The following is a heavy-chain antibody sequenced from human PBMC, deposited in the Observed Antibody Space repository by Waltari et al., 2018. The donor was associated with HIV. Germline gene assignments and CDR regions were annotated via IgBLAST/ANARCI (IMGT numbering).Heavy chain of an antibody. V-gene: IGHV3-21*01. J-gene: IGHJ3*02. CDR2: ISSTTSYI. CDR3: ARDYGDFGSSAFDI. Sequence: EVQLVESGGGLVKPGGSLRLSCAASGFTFSRFSMNWVRQAPGKGLEWVSSISSTTSYIYYADSVKGRFTMSRDNAKNSLYLQMNSLRVEDTAVYYCARDYGDFGSSAFDIWGQGTMVTVSS. CDR1: GFTFSRFS. D-gene: IGHD4-17*01.